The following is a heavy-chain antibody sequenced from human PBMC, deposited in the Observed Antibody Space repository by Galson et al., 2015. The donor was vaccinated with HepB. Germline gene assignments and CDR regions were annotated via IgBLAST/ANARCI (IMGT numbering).Heavy chain of an antibody. V-gene: IGHV3-30-3*01. CDR2: ISYDGSNK. CDR1: GFTFSSYA. J-gene: IGHJ4*02. CDR3: ARVSSSWYFRTLDY. Sequence: SLRLSCAASGFTFSSYAMHWVRQAPGKGLEWVAVISYDGSNKYYADSVKGRFTISRDNSKNTLYLQMNSLRAEDTAVYYCARVSSSWYFRTLDYWGQGTLVTVSS. D-gene: IGHD6-13*01.